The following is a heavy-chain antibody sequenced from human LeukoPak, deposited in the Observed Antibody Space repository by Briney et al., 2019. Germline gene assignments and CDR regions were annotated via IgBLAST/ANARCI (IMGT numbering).Heavy chain of an antibody. Sequence: GGSLRLSCAASGFTFSSYAMSWVRQAPGKGLEWVSVISGSGGSTYYADSVKGRFTISRDNSKNTLYLQMNNLRAEDTAVYYCAKVPYSGSYYSYLDYWGQGTLVTVSS. CDR1: GFTFSSYA. D-gene: IGHD1-26*01. CDR3: AKVPYSGSYYSYLDY. J-gene: IGHJ4*02. V-gene: IGHV3-23*01. CDR2: ISGSGGST.